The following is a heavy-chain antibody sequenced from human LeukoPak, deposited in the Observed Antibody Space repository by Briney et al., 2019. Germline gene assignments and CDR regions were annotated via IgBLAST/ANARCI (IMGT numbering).Heavy chain of an antibody. CDR1: GGSISSSAYY. J-gene: IGHJ5*02. CDR2: IYYTGNT. D-gene: IGHD1-7*01. Sequence: SETLSLTCTVSGGSISSSAYYWGWIRQPPGKGLEWIGSIYYTGNTYYNPSLKSRVTISVDTSNNQFFLRLTSVAAADTAVYYCARRNWSYENWLDPWGQGTLVAVSS. V-gene: IGHV4-39*01. CDR3: ARRNWSYENWLDP.